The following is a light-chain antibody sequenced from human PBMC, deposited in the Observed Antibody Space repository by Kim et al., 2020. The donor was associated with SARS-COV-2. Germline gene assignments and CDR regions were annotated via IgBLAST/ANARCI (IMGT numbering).Light chain of an antibody. J-gene: IGLJ3*02. CDR2: VNSDGSH. V-gene: IGLV4-69*01. CDR1: SGHSSYA. CDR3: QTWGTGIRV. Sequence: QLVLTQSPSASASLGASVKLTCTLSSGHSSYAIAWHQQQPEKGPRYLMKVNSDGSHNKGDGIPDRFSGSSSGTGRYLTISSLQSEDEADYYCQTWGTGIRVFGGGTKLTVL.